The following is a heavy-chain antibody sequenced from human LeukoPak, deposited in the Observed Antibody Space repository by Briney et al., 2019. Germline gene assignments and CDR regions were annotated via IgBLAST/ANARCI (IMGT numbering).Heavy chain of an antibody. D-gene: IGHD6-19*01. V-gene: IGHV4-4*07. J-gene: IGHJ4*02. CDR3: ARDHGSGWYIH. CDR1: GGSVSGYY. CDR2: ISGSVTT. Sequence: SSETLSLTCAVYGGSVSGYYWSWIRQPAGKGLEWIGRISGSVTTNYNPSRKSRLTMSVDTSKNQFSLKLTSVTAADTAVYYCARDHGSGWYIHWGQGTLVTVSS.